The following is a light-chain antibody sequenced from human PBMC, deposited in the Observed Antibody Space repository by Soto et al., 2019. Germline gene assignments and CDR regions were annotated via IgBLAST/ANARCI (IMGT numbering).Light chain of an antibody. J-gene: IGKJ3*01. CDR1: QSVISQY. Sequence: EIVLTQSPGTLSLSPGERATLSCRASQSVISQYLAWYQQKPGQAPRLLIYGSSSRATGIPDRLSGSGSGTDFSLTISRLEPEDFAVYYCQHYGSSSLTFGPGTKVDIK. CDR2: GSS. V-gene: IGKV3-20*01. CDR3: QHYGSSSLT.